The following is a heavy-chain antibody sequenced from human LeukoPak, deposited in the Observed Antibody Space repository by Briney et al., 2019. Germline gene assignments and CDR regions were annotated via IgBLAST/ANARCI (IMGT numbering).Heavy chain of an antibody. J-gene: IGHJ4*02. CDR2: ITWNGGST. V-gene: IGHV3-20*04. CDR3: ARCDSRTYYYLDY. CDR1: GFNFENHA. D-gene: IGHD3-22*01. Sequence: GGSLRLSCAASGFNFENHAMSWVRQAPGKGLEWVSAITWNGGSTGYADSVKGRFTISRDNAKNSVFLQMNSLRAEDTALYYCARCDSRTYYYLDYWGQGSLVTVSA.